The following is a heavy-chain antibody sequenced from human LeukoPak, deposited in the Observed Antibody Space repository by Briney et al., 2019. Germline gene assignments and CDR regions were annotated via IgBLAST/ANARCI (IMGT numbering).Heavy chain of an antibody. CDR2: INSDGSAT. J-gene: IGHJ4*02. D-gene: IGHD4-23*01. CDR3: TRTRYGGNNYFDY. Sequence: GGSLRLSCAASGFTFSSYWMHWVRQAPGKGLVGVSRINSDGSATNDADSVQGRFTISRDNAKNTLYLQMNSLRAEDTAVYYCTRTRYGGNNYFDYWGQGSLVTVSS. CDR1: GFTFSSYW. V-gene: IGHV3-74*01.